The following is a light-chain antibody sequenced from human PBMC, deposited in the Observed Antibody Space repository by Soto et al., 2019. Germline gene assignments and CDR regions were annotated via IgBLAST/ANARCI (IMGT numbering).Light chain of an antibody. Sequence: QSVLTQPASVSGSPGQSITISCTGTSSDVGSYNLVSWYQQHPGKAPKLMMYEGSKRPSGVSNRFSGSKSGNTASLTISGFQAEDEADYYCCSYAGSSTPYVVFGGGTKLTVL. CDR3: CSYAGSSTPYVV. CDR2: EGS. CDR1: SSDVGSYNL. V-gene: IGLV2-23*01. J-gene: IGLJ2*01.